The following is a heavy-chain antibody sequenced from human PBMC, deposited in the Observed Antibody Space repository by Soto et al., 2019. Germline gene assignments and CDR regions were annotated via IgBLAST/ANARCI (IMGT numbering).Heavy chain of an antibody. CDR3: AVAVAGPTAIGY. CDR1: GFTFSSYW. Sequence: EVQLVESGGGLVQPGGSLRLSCAASGFTFSSYWMHWVRQAPGKGLVWVSRINSDGSSTSYADSVKGRFTISRDNAKNTLYLPMNSLGAEDTAVYYCAVAVAGPTAIGYWGQGTLVTVSS. J-gene: IGHJ4*02. CDR2: INSDGSST. D-gene: IGHD6-19*01. V-gene: IGHV3-74*01.